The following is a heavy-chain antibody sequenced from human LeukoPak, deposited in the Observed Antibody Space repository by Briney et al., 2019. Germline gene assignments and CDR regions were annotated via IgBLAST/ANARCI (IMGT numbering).Heavy chain of an antibody. D-gene: IGHD2-2*01. CDR3: ARGYCSSTSCYYGSRAYYYGMDV. V-gene: IGHV4-31*03. CDR2: IYYSGST. Sequence: SQTLSLTCTVSGGSISSGGYYWSWIRQHPGKGLEWIGYIYYSGSTYYNPSLKSRVTISVDTSKNQFSLKLSSVTAADTAVYYCARGYCSSTSCYYGSRAYYYGMDVWGQGTTVTVSS. CDR1: GGSISSGGYY. J-gene: IGHJ6*02.